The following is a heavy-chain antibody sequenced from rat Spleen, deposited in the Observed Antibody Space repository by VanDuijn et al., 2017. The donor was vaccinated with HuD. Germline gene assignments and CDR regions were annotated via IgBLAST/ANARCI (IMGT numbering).Heavy chain of an antibody. CDR2: ISTRGGST. J-gene: IGHJ4*01. D-gene: IGHD1-6*01. Sequence: EVQLVESGGDLVQPGRSVKLSCAASGFTFSSFPMAWVRQAPTKGLEWVATISTRGGSTYYRDSVKGRFTISRDNAKSTLSLQMNILRSEDTATYYCTRAMYPSAYYYAKGYYVMDAWGQGASVTVSS. V-gene: IGHV5-46*01. CDR3: TRAMYPSAYYYAKGYYVMDA. CDR1: GFTFSSFP.